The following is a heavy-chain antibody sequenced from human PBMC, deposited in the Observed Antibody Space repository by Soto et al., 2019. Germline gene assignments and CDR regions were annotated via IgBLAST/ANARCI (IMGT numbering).Heavy chain of an antibody. D-gene: IGHD6-6*01. V-gene: IGHV2-5*02. CDR3: AHSWDRSFIAARPGWFDP. CDR1: GFSLSTSGVG. J-gene: IGHJ5*02. CDR2: IYWDDDK. Sequence: QITLKESGPTLVKPTQTLTLTCTFSGFSLSTSGVGVGWIRKPPGKALEWLALIYWDDDKRYSPSLKSRLTITKDTSKNQVVLTMTNMDPVDTATYYCAHSWDRSFIAARPGWFDPWGQGTLVTVSS.